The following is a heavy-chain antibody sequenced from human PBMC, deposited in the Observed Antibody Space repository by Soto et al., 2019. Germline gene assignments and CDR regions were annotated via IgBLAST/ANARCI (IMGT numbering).Heavy chain of an antibody. V-gene: IGHV3-7*01. CDR2: IKQDGSEQ. J-gene: IGHJ2*01. Sequence: GGSLRLSCEASGFSFSAYWMSWVRQAPGKGLEWVANIKQDGSEQYYVDSVKGRFTISRNNAKNPLYLQMNSLRAEDTAVFYCARDFDVWGRGTLVTVSS. CDR3: ARDFDV. CDR1: GFSFSAYW.